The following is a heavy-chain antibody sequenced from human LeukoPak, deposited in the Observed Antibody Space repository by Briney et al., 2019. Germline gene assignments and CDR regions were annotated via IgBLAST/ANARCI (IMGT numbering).Heavy chain of an antibody. CDR1: GYTFTNYA. CDR3: ARVPITIFGVVINTDFDY. V-gene: IGHV1-18*01. CDR2: INGYNGNT. D-gene: IGHD3-3*01. Sequence: VASVKVSCKASGYTFTNYAMTWVRQAPGQALEWMGWINGYNGNTNYAQNLQGRVTVTTDTLTTTAYMELRSLRSDDTAVYFCARVPITIFGVVINTDFDYWGQGTLVTVSS. J-gene: IGHJ4*02.